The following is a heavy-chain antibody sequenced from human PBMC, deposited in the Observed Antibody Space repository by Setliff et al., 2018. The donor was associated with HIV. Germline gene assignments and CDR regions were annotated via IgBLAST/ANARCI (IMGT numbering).Heavy chain of an antibody. CDR2: IHHSGST. Sequence: ETLSLTRAVHGGSFSGYYWSWIRQPPGKGLEWIGEIHHSGSTNYNPSLKSRVTISVDTSKNQFSLKLSSVNAADTAVYYCARDRYTWNYGKNYMDVWGKGTTVTVS. D-gene: IGHD1-7*01. V-gene: IGHV4-34*01. CDR1: GGSFSGYY. CDR3: ARDRYTWNYGKNYMDV. J-gene: IGHJ6*03.